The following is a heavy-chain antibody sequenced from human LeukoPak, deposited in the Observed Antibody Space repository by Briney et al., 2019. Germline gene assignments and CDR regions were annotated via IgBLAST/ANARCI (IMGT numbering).Heavy chain of an antibody. V-gene: IGHV3-48*03. CDR1: GFTFSSYE. D-gene: IGHD2-2*02. CDR2: ISSSGNTI. Sequence: PGGSLRLSCAASGFTFSSYEMNSVRQAPGKGLEWVSYISSSGNTIFYTDSVKGRFTISRDNAKNSLSLQMNSLRAEDTAVYYCARDASIVLGGQGTLVTVSS. J-gene: IGHJ4*02. CDR3: ARDASIVL.